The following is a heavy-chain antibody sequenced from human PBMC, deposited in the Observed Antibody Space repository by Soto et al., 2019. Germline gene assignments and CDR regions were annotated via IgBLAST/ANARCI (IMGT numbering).Heavy chain of an antibody. D-gene: IGHD3-22*01. CDR1: GFTFSSRW. CDR3: ARGTMIAYSNWFDP. J-gene: IGHJ5*02. CDR2: INSDGTTI. V-gene: IGHV3-74*01. Sequence: PGGSLRLSCAASGFTFSSRWMHWVRQAPGKGLVWVSRINSDGTTITYADSVKGRFTISRDNAKNTLYLQMNSLRAEDTAVYYCARGTMIAYSNWFDPWGQGTLVTVYS.